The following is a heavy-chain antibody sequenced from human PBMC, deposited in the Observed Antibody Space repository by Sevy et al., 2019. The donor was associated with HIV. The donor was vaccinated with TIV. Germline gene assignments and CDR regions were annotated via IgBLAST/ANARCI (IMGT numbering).Heavy chain of an antibody. CDR2: ISWNGDNM. CDR3: SRGTTCSGIDDL. Sequence: GGSLRLSCAASGFTFGDYTMHWVRQAPGKGLEWVSGISWNGDNMAYADSLKGRFTISRDNVRNSLFLQMCNLKPEDTAFYYCSRGTTCSGIDDLWGQGTLVTVSS. V-gene: IGHV3-9*01. J-gene: IGHJ5*02. D-gene: IGHD3-10*02. CDR1: GFTFGDYT.